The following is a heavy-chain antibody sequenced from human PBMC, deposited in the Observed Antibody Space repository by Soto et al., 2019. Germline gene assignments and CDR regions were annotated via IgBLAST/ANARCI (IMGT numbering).Heavy chain of an antibody. CDR3: AKLSGYCTNGVCPRPVY. J-gene: IGHJ4*02. D-gene: IGHD2-8*01. Sequence: GGSLRLSCAASGFTFSSYAMSWVRQAPGKGLEWVSAISGSGGSTYYADSVKGRFTISRDNSKNTLYLQMNSLRAEDTAVYYCAKLSGYCTNGVCPRPVYWGQGTLVTVSS. CDR1: GFTFSSYA. V-gene: IGHV3-23*01. CDR2: ISGSGGST.